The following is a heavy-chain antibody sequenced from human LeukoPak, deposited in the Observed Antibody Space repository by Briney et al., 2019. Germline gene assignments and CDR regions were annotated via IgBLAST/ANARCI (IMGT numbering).Heavy chain of an antibody. J-gene: IGHJ4*02. CDR3: ARAHFGYCSSTSCYARGDVDY. D-gene: IGHD2-2*03. CDR2: INHSGSP. CDR1: GGSFSGYY. Sequence: SETLSLTCAVYGGSFSGYYWSWIRQPPGKGLEWIGEINHSGSPNYNPSLKSRVTISVDTSKNQFSLKLSSVTAADTAVYYCARAHFGYCSSTSCYARGDVDYWGQGTLVTVSS. V-gene: IGHV4-34*01.